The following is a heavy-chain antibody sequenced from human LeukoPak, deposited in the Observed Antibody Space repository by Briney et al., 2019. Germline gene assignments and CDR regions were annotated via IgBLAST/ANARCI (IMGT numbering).Heavy chain of an antibody. J-gene: IGHJ4*02. V-gene: IGHV3-73*01. CDR2: IGSKAFDYAT. CDR3: TRHLDGIAAYDY. Sequence: GGSLKLSCAASGFTFSGCAVHWVRQAPGKGLEWVGRIGSKAFDYATVYAASVEGRFTISRDDSKHTAFLQMNSLKTEDTAVYYCTRHLDGIAAYDYWGQGSLVTVSS. CDR1: GFTFSGCA. D-gene: IGHD6-13*01.